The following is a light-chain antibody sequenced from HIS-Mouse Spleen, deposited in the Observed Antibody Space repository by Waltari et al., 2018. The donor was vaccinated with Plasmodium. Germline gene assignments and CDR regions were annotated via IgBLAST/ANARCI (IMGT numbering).Light chain of an antibody. CDR2: AAS. CDR1: QGIRND. CDR3: LQDYNYPYT. V-gene: IGKV1-6*01. J-gene: IGKJ2*01. Sequence: AIQMTQSPSSLSASVEDRVTITCRASQGIRNDLGWDQQKPGKAPKLLISAASSLQSGVPSRFSGSGSGTDFTLTISSLQPEDFATYYCLQDYNYPYTFGQGTKLEIK.